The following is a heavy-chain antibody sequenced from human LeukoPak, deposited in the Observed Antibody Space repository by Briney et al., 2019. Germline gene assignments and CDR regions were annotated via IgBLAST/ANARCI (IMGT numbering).Heavy chain of an antibody. CDR1: GFTFSGSA. CDR3: RVGYYYASSGYYADY. D-gene: IGHD3-22*01. Sequence: GGSLRLSCAASGFTFSGSAMHWVRQASGKGLEWVGRIRSKANSYATAYAASVKGKFTISRDDSKNTAYLQMNSLKTEDTAVYYCRVGYYYASSGYYADYWGQGTLVTVSS. CDR2: IRSKANSYAT. V-gene: IGHV3-73*01. J-gene: IGHJ4*02.